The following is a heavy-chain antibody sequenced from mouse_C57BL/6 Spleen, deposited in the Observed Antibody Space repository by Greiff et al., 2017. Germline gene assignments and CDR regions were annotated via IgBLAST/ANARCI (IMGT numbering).Heavy chain of an antibody. Sequence: VQLQQSGPELVKPGASVKISCKASGYTFTDYYMNWVKQSHGKSLEWIGDINPNNGGTSYNQKFKGKATLTVDKSSSTAYMELRSLTSEDSAVYYCARSYGSNDYWGQGTTLTVSS. CDR3: ARSYGSNDY. CDR2: INPNNGGT. V-gene: IGHV1-26*01. CDR1: GYTFTDYY. D-gene: IGHD1-1*01. J-gene: IGHJ2*01.